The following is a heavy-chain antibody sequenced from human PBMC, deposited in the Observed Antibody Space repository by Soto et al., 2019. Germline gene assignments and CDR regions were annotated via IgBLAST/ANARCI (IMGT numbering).Heavy chain of an antibody. CDR2: ISSSSSYI. Sequence: GGSLRLSCAASGFTFSSYSMNWVRQAPGKGLEWVSSISSSSSYIYYADSVKGRFTISRDNAKNSLYLQMNSLRAEDTAVYYCARVSLHCSSTSCYIDYWGQGTLVTVSS. J-gene: IGHJ4*02. V-gene: IGHV3-21*01. CDR1: GFTFSSYS. D-gene: IGHD2-2*01. CDR3: ARVSLHCSSTSCYIDY.